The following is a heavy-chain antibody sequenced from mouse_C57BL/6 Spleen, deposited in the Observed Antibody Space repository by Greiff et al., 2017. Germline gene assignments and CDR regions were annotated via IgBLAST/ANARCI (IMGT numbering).Heavy chain of an antibody. D-gene: IGHD2-3*01. J-gene: IGHJ3*01. CDR3: ARERGDGYFVTSAY. CDR1: GYAFSRYW. V-gene: IGHV1-80*01. CDR2: IYPGDGDT. Sequence: QVQLKESGAELVKPGASVKISCKASGYAFSRYWMNWVKQRPGKGLEWIGQIYPGDGDTNYNGKFKGKATLTADKSSSTAYMQLSSLTSEDSAVYFCARERGDGYFVTSAYWGQGTLVTVSA.